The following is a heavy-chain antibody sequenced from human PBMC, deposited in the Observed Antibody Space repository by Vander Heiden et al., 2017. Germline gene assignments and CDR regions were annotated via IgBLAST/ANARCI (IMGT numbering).Heavy chain of an antibody. CDR1: GFTFSSYA. Sequence: EVQLLESGGGLVQPGGSLRLSCAASGFTFSSYAMSRVRQAPGKGLEWVSAISGSGGSTYYADSVKGRFTISRDNSKNTLYLQMNSLRAEDTAVYYCAKDLCRGGDCRPDAFDIWGQGTMVTVSS. D-gene: IGHD2-21*02. J-gene: IGHJ3*02. CDR3: AKDLCRGGDCRPDAFDI. CDR2: ISGSGGST. V-gene: IGHV3-23*01.